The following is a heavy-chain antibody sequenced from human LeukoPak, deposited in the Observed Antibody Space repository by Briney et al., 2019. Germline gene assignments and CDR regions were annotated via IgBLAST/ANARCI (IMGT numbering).Heavy chain of an antibody. V-gene: IGHV3-21*01. CDR2: ISSSSSYI. CDR3: ARAGSGYWDDY. D-gene: IGHD3-22*01. J-gene: IGHJ4*02. Sequence: GGSLRLSCAASGFTFGSYSMNWVRQAPGKGLEWVSSISSSSSYIYYADSVKGRFTISRDNAKNSLYLQMNSLRADDKAVYYCARAGSGYWDDYWGQGTLVTVSS. CDR1: GFTFGSYS.